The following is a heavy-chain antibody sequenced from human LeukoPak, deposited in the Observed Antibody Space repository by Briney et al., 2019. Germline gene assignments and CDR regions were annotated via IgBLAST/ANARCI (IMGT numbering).Heavy chain of an antibody. CDR3: AKDRDSGSYMIDY. D-gene: IGHD3-10*01. CDR1: GFTFDDYA. J-gene: IGHJ4*02. CDR2: ISWNSGSI. V-gene: IGHV3-9*01. Sequence: GGSLRLSCAASGFTFDDYAMHWVRQAPGKGLEWVSGISWNSGSIGYADSVKGRFTISRDNAKNSLYLQMNSLRAEDTALYYCAKDRDSGSYMIDYWGQGTLVTVSS.